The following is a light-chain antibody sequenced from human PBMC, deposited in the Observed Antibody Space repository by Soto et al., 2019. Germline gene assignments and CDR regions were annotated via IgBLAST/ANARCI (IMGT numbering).Light chain of an antibody. Sequence: DSQLTQSPSFLSASVGDRVTITCRASQGISSYLAWYQQKPGKAPKLLIYAASTLQSGVPSRFSGSGSGTEFTLTISSLQPEDFATHYCQQLNSYPITFGQGTKVDIK. CDR1: QGISSY. CDR2: AAS. V-gene: IGKV1-9*01. CDR3: QQLNSYPIT. J-gene: IGKJ1*01.